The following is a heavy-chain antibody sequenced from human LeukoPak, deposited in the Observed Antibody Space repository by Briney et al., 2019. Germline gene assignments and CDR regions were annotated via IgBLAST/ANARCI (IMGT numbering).Heavy chain of an antibody. Sequence: ASVKVSCKASGYTFTSYGIAWVRQAPGQGLEWMGWISGYNGDTKYAQNLQGRVTMTIDISTSTTYMELSSLRSEDTAVYYCAVETYYYGSGSYSIDYWGQGTLVTVSS. CDR3: AVETYYYGSGSYSIDY. CDR1: GYTFTSYG. CDR2: ISGYNGDT. D-gene: IGHD3-10*01. V-gene: IGHV1-18*01. J-gene: IGHJ4*02.